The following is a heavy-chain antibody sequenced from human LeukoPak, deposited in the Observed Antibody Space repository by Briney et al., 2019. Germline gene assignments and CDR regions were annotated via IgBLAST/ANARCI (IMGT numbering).Heavy chain of an antibody. CDR1: GGPISSYD. CDR3: ARRDSSSCIDY. J-gene: IGHJ4*02. D-gene: IGHD6-13*01. V-gene: IGHV4-59*08. Sequence: SETLSLTCTVSGGPISSYDWSWLWQPPGKGLDWIGYIYYSGSTNYNPSLKSRVTISVDPSKNQFSLKLSSVTAADTAVYYCARRDSSSCIDYWGQGTLVTVSS. CDR2: IYYSGST.